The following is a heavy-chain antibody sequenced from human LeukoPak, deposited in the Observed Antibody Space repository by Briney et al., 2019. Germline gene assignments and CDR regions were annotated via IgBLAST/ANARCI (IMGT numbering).Heavy chain of an antibody. Sequence: PGGSLRLSCAASGFTVSDYYMNWIRQAPGKGLEWISFISSSGSTIYYADSVKGRFTISRDNAENSLYLQMNSLRAEDTAVYYCARERGGIVVVTSFDYWGQGTLVTVSS. V-gene: IGHV3-11*01. CDR3: ARERGGIVVVTSFDY. J-gene: IGHJ4*02. CDR1: GFTVSDYY. CDR2: ISSSGSTI. D-gene: IGHD3-22*01.